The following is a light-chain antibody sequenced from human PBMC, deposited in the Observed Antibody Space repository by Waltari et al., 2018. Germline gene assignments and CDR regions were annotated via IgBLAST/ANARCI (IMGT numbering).Light chain of an antibody. J-gene: IGKJ1*01. CDR2: KAS. V-gene: IGKV1-5*03. CDR3: QQSNSAPWT. Sequence: DIQMTQSPSTLSASVGDRVTVTCRASQSISTWLAWYKQKPGKAPKFLIYKASSLESGVPARFSGSGSGTEFTLTISSLQADDCATYYCQQSNSAPWTFGQGTKVEIK. CDR1: QSISTW.